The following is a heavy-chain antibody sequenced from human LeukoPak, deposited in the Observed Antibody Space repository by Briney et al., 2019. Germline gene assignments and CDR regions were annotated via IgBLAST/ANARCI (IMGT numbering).Heavy chain of an antibody. CDR3: AKGAEYCGGDCYLTGDYFDY. Sequence: GGSLRLSCAASGFTFDDYIMHWVRQAPGKGLEWVSLIGWDGDATYYSDSVKGRFTISRDNSKNSLYLQMNALTTEDTALYYCAKGAEYCGGDCYLTGDYFDYWGQGTLVTVSS. CDR1: GFTFDDYI. V-gene: IGHV3-43*01. J-gene: IGHJ4*02. CDR2: IGWDGDAT. D-gene: IGHD2-21*02.